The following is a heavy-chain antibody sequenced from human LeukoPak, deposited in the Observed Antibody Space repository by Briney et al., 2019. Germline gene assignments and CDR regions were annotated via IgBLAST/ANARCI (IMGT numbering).Heavy chain of an antibody. Sequence: KPSETLSLTCTVSGGFISSYYWSWIRQPPGKGLEWIGYIYYSGNTNYKPSLKSRVTISVDTSKNQFSLKLSSVTAADTAVYYCATPYSDSSGYKYWGQGTLVTVSS. D-gene: IGHD3-22*01. CDR2: IYYSGNT. CDR3: ATPYSDSSGYKY. CDR1: GGFISSYY. V-gene: IGHV4-59*01. J-gene: IGHJ4*02.